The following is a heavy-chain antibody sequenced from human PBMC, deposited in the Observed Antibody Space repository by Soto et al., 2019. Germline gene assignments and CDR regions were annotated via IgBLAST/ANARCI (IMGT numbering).Heavy chain of an antibody. J-gene: IGHJ4*02. CDR1: GFTFSSYA. Sequence: LRLSCSASGFTFSSYAMHWVRQAPGKGLEYVSAISSNGGSTYYADSVKGRFTISRDNSKNTLYLQMSSLRAEDTAVYYCVKVLGLWTYYYDTWGQGTLVTVSS. V-gene: IGHV3-64D*06. CDR3: VKVLGLWTYYYDT. D-gene: IGHD3-22*01. CDR2: ISSNGGST.